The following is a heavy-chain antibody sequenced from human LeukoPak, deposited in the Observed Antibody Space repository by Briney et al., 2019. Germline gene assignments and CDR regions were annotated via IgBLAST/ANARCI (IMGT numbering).Heavy chain of an antibody. D-gene: IGHD2-15*01. J-gene: IGHJ3*02. CDR2: IYENGGTT. Sequence: GGSLRLSCVGSGFTFRSHVMSWVRQAPEKGLEFVSGIYENGGTTYYADSVKGRFTISRDNSKNTLYLQMNSLRAEDTAVYYCARDQFRIGAFDIWGQGTMVTVSS. CDR3: ARDQFRIGAFDI. V-gene: IGHV3-23*01. CDR1: GFTFRSHV.